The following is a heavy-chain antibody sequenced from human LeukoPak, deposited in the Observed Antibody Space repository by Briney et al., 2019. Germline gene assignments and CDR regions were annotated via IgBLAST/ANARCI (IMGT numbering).Heavy chain of an antibody. V-gene: IGHV2-5*02. CDR2: IYWDDDK. Sequence: SGPTLVNPTQTLTLTCTFSGFSLSTSGVGVGWIRQPPGKALEWLALIYWDDDKRYSPSLKSRLTITKDTSKNQVVLTMTNMDPVDTATYYCAHTREYYYDSSGYYRFDYWGQGTLVTVSS. CDR3: AHTREYYYDSSGYYRFDY. D-gene: IGHD3-22*01. CDR1: GFSLSTSGVG. J-gene: IGHJ4*02.